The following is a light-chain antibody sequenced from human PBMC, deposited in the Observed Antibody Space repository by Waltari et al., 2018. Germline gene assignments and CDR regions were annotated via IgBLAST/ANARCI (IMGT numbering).Light chain of an antibody. J-gene: IGLJ1*01. CDR2: DVT. CDR1: SSDIAFYNY. Sequence: QSALTQPASVSGSPGQSITISCTGTSSDIAFYNYVSWYQQYPGEAPKLIIYDVTSRPSGVSSRFSGSKSGHTAFLTISGLQAEDEADFFCSSYTTSWTYVFGTGTTVNVL. CDR3: SSYTTSWTYV. V-gene: IGLV2-14*03.